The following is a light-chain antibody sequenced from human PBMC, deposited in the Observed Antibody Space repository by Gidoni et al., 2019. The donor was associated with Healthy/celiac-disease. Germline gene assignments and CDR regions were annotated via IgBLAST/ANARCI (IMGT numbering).Light chain of an antibody. J-gene: IGLJ3*02. CDR2: GKN. CDR3: NSRDSSGNHLNWV. CDR1: SLRSYY. V-gene: IGLV3-19*01. Sequence: SSELTQYTAVSVALGQTVRITCQGDSLRSYYASWYQQKPGQAPVLVIYGKNNRPSGIPDRFSGSSSGNTASLTITGAQAEDEADYYCNSRDSSGNHLNWVFGGGTKLTVL.